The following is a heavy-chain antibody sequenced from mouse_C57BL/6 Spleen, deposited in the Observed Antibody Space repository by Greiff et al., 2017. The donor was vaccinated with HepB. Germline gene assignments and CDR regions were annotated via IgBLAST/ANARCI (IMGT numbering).Heavy chain of an antibody. CDR3: ARKGVGFAY. V-gene: IGHV1-69*01. Sequence: VQLQQPGAELVMPGASVKLSCKASGYTFTSYWMHWVKQRPGQGLEWIGEIDPSDSYTNYNQKFKGKSTLTVDKSSSPAYMQLSSLTSEDSAVYYCARKGVGFAYWGQGTLVTVSA. J-gene: IGHJ3*01. CDR1: GYTFTSYW. CDR2: IDPSDSYT.